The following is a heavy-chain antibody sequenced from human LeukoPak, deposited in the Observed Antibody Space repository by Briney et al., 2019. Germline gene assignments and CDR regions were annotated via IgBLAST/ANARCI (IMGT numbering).Heavy chain of an antibody. CDR1: GFTFSDYY. CDR3: ASGSTVRFYYMDV. V-gene: IGHV3-11*01. Sequence: GGSLRLSCAASGFTFSDYYLSWIRQAPGKGLEWVSYISSSGSTIYYADSVKGRFTISRDNAKNSLYLQMNSLRAEDTAVYYCASGSTVRFYYMDVWGKGTTVTVSS. J-gene: IGHJ6*03. D-gene: IGHD4-17*01. CDR2: ISSSGSTI.